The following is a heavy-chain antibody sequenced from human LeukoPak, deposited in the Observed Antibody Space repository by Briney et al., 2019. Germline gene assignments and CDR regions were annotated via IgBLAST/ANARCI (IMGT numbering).Heavy chain of an antibody. CDR2: ITAYNGNT. D-gene: IGHD1-26*01. J-gene: IGHJ6*02. CDR3: ARGLYSGSYYRPYYNGMDV. CDR1: GYTFTSYG. V-gene: IGHV1-18*01. Sequence: ASVKVSCKASGYTFTSYGISWVRQAPGQGLEWMGRITAYNGNTKYAQKLQGRVTMTTDTSTSTAYMELRSLRSDDTAVYYCARGLYSGSYYRPYYNGMDVWGQGTTATVSS.